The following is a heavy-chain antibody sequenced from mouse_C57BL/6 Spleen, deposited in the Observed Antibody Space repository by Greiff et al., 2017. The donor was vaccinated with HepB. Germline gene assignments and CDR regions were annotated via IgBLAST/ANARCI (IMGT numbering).Heavy chain of an antibody. CDR3: ARRGYGSSLYYCDY. D-gene: IGHD1-1*01. CDR1: GFTFSSYG. J-gene: IGHJ2*01. V-gene: IGHV5-6*01. CDR2: ISSGGSYT. Sequence: EVQLVESGGDLVKPGGSLKLSCAASGFTFSSYGMSWVRQTPDKRLEWVATISSGGSYTYYPDSVKGRFTISRDNAKNTLYLQMSSLKSEDTAMYYCARRGYGSSLYYCDYWGQGTTLTVSS.